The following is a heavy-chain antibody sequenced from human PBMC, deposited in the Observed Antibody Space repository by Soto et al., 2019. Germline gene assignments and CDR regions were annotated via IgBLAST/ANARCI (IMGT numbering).Heavy chain of an antibody. V-gene: IGHV4-59*01. D-gene: IGHD4-17*01. CDR3: ARGSSDYGDFDY. CDR1: GGSISTYF. J-gene: IGHJ4*02. CDR2: IYYNGNA. Sequence: SSETLSLICTVSGGSISTYFWSWIRQPPRKGLEWIGYIYYNGNATYNPSLKSRVTISVDTSNNHFSLKMSSVTAADTAVYYCARGSSDYGDFDYWGPGTLVTVS.